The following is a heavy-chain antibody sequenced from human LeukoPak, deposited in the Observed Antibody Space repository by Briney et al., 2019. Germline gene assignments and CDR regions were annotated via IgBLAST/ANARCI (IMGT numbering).Heavy chain of an antibody. CDR3: ARVMAGAAPWVFDY. Sequence: SETLSLTCTVSGGSISSGSYYWSWIRQPAGKGLEWIGRIYTSGSTNYNPSLKSRVTISVDTSKNHFSLKLTSVTAADTALYYCARVMAGAAPWVFDYWGQGTLVTVSS. V-gene: IGHV4-61*02. J-gene: IGHJ4*01. CDR1: GGSISSGSYY. CDR2: IYTSGST. D-gene: IGHD6-19*01.